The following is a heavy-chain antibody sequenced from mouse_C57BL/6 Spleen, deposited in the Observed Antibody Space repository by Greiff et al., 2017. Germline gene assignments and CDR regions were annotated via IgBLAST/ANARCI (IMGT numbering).Heavy chain of an antibody. CDR3: ARSLLYCGSMFAY. J-gene: IGHJ3*01. V-gene: IGHV1-9*01. D-gene: IGHD1-1*01. CDR2: ILPGSGST. CDR1: GYTFTGYW. Sequence: VQLHQPGAELMKPGASVKLSCKASGYTFTGYWIAWVKQRPGHGLEWIGEILPGSGSTNYNEKFKGKATITADTSSHTTYMQLSSLTTEDSSIYDCARSLLYCGSMFAYWGQGTLVTVSA.